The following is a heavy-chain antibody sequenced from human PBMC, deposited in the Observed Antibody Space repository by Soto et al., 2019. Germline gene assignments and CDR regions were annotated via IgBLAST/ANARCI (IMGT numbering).Heavy chain of an antibody. CDR3: ARQRIAAAGTPFDY. J-gene: IGHJ4*02. Sequence: NPSETLSLTCTVSGGSISSYYWSWIRQPPGKGLEWIGYIYYSGSTNYNPSLKSRVTISVDTSKNQFSLKLSSVTAADTAVYYCARQRIAAAGTPFDYWGQGTLVTVSS. CDR2: IYYSGST. V-gene: IGHV4-59*01. D-gene: IGHD6-13*01. CDR1: GGSISSYY.